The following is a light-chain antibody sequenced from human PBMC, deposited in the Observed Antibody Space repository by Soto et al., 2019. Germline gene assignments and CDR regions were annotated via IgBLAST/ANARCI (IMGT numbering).Light chain of an antibody. CDR3: QQYGSSQWT. CDR1: HSISSNY. CDR2: DAS. Sequence: EIVLTQSPGTLSLSPGERATLSCRSSHSISSNYLARYQPKPGQAPSLLIYDASSRATGIPDRFSGSGSGTDFTLTISRLEPEDFAVYYCQQYGSSQWTFGQGTKVDI. J-gene: IGKJ1*01. V-gene: IGKV3-20*01.